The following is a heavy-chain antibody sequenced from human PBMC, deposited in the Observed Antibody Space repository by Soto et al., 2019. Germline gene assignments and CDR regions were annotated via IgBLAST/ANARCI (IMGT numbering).Heavy chain of an antibody. J-gene: IGHJ4*02. V-gene: IGHV3-74*01. CDR2: INSDGSST. CDR1: GFTFSSYW. Sequence: EVQLVESGGGLVQPGGSLRLSCAASGFTFSSYWMHWVRQAPGKGLVWVSRINSDGSSTVYADSVKGRFTISRDNAKNTLYLQMNSLRAEDTAVYYCARDYCSGGSCYLASFDYWGQGTLVTVSS. CDR3: ARDYCSGGSCYLASFDY. D-gene: IGHD2-15*01.